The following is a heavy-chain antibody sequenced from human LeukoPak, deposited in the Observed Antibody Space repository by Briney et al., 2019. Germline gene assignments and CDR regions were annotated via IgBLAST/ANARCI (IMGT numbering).Heavy chain of an antibody. CDR1: GGTISSSNYY. CDR2: IYYSGTT. D-gene: IGHD3-3*01. CDR3: ARHVRFLEWLSSYYFDY. J-gene: IGHJ4*02. V-gene: IGHV4-39*01. Sequence: SETLSLTCTVSGGTISSSNYYWGWIRRPPGKGLEWIGSIYYSGTTYYNPSLKSRVTISVDTSKSQFSLRLTSVTAADTAVYYCARHVRFLEWLSSYYFDYWGQGTLVTVSS.